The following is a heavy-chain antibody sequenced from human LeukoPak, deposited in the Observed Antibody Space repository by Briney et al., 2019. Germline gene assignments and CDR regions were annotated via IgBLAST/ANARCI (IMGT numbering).Heavy chain of an antibody. V-gene: IGHV3-21*04. CDR3: AKDGSRAWDIGFQH. CDR1: GFTFSSYS. CDR2: ISSSSSYI. D-gene: IGHD2-15*01. J-gene: IGHJ1*01. Sequence: PGGSLRLSCAASGFTFSSYSMNCVRQAPGKGMGWVSSISSSSSYIYYADSVKGRFTISRDNSKNPLYLQMNSLRAEDTAVYYCAKDGSRAWDIGFQHWGQGTLVTVSS.